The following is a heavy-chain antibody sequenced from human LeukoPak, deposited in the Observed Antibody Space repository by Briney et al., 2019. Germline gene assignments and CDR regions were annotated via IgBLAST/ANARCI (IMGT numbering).Heavy chain of an antibody. CDR1: GFTFSSYG. Sequence: PGGSLRLSCAASGFTFSSYGMHWVRQAPGKGLEWVAFIRYDGSNKYYADSVKGRFTTSRDNSKNTLYLQMNSLRAEDTAVYYCAKDLRGVGATHPPLFGTLDYWGQGTLVTVSS. CDR2: IRYDGSNK. CDR3: AKDLRGVGATHPPLFGTLDY. V-gene: IGHV3-30*02. J-gene: IGHJ4*02. D-gene: IGHD1-26*01.